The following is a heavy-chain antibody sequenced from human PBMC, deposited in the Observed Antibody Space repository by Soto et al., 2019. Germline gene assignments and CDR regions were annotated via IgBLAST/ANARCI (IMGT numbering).Heavy chain of an antibody. CDR1: GYTFTSYG. V-gene: IGHV1-18*01. CDR2: ISAYNGNT. D-gene: IGHD2-2*02. Sequence: ASVKVSCKASGYTFTSYGISWVRRAPGQGLEWMGWISAYNGNTNYAQKLQGRVTMTTDTSTSTAYMELRSLRSDDTAVYYCARGSIVVVPAAIGASEYFQHWGQGTLVTVSS. J-gene: IGHJ1*01. CDR3: ARGSIVVVPAAIGASEYFQH.